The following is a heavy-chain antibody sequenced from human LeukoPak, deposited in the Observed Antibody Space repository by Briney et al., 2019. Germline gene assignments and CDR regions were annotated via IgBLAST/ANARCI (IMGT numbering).Heavy chain of an antibody. J-gene: IGHJ3*02. Sequence: GGSLRLSCAASGFTFTTYKMNWVRQAPGKGLEWVSSISGSGTYMYYADSLKGRFTISRDNAKNSLFLQMNSLRVEDTAVYYCARVLDITGTIFDAFDIWGQGTMVTVSS. V-gene: IGHV3-21*01. CDR3: ARVLDITGTIFDAFDI. CDR1: GFTFTTYK. D-gene: IGHD1-20*01. CDR2: ISGSGTYM.